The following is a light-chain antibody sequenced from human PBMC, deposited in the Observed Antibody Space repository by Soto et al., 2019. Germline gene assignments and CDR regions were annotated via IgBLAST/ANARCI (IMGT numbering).Light chain of an antibody. V-gene: IGLV1-51*02. J-gene: IGLJ1*01. CDR3: GTWDTSLDVPV. CDR1: NSNIGNNF. Sequence: QSALTQPPSVSATPGQKVTVSCSGSNSNIGNNFVSWYQQLPGTAPKLLIYENNRRPSGIPDRFSASKSGTSATLVITGLQTGDEADFYCGTWDTSLDVPVFGTGTKVTVL. CDR2: ENN.